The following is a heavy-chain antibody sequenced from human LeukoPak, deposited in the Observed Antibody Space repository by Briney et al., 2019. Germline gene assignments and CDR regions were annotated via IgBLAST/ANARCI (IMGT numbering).Heavy chain of an antibody. CDR3: ARSVWFGEFLNWFDP. CDR2: INPSGGGT. V-gene: IGHV1-46*01. J-gene: IGHJ5*02. Sequence: GASVKVSCKASGYTFTNYYMHWVRQAPGQGLEWMGIINPSGGGTSYAQKFQGRLTMTRDTSTTTVYMELSSLRSEDTAVYYCARSVWFGEFLNWFDPWGQGTLVTVSS. D-gene: IGHD3-10*01. CDR1: GYTFTNYY.